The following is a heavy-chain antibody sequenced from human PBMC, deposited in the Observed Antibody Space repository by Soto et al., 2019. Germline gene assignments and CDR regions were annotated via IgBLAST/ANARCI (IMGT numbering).Heavy chain of an antibody. J-gene: IGHJ6*02. CDR3: ARVEHQLLYYYYGMDV. D-gene: IGHD2-2*01. V-gene: IGHV1-69*13. CDR1: GGTFSSYA. Sequence: SVKVSCKASGGTFSSYAISWVRQAAGQGLEWMGGIIPIFGTANYAQKFQGRVTITADESTSTAYMELSSLRSEDTAVYYCARVEHQLLYYYYGMDVWGQGTTVTVSS. CDR2: IIPIFGTA.